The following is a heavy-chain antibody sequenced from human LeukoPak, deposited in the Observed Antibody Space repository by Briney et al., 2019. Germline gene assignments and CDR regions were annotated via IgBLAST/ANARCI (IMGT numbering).Heavy chain of an antibody. D-gene: IGHD3-16*02. V-gene: IGHV1-24*01. CDR1: GYTLTELS. Sequence: GASVKVSCKVSGYTLTELSMHWVRQAPGKGLEWMGGFDPEDGETIYAQKFQGRVTMTEDTSTDTAYMELSSLRSEDTAVYYCATAPLRLGELSLHPYFDYWGQGTLVTVSS. J-gene: IGHJ4*02. CDR3: ATAPLRLGELSLHPYFDY. CDR2: FDPEDGET.